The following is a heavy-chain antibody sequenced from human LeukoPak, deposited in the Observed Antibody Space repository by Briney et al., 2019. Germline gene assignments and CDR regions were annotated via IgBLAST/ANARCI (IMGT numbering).Heavy chain of an antibody. J-gene: IGHJ4*02. CDR2: ITRSSDLI. V-gene: IGHV3-48*01. CDR1: GFTFSSYS. CDR3: ATYSSSSAY. D-gene: IGHD6-6*01. Sequence: PGGSLRLSCAASGFTFSSYSINWVRQAPGKGLEWVSYITRSSDLIYYADSVEGRFTISRDNSKNTLYLQMNSLRAEDTAVYYCATYSSSSAYWGQGTLVTVSS.